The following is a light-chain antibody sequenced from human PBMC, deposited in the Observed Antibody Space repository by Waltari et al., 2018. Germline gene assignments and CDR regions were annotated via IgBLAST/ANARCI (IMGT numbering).Light chain of an antibody. V-gene: IGLV1-44*01. Sequence: QSVLTQPPSASGTPGQRVTISCSGSNSNIGSETVNWYQQLPGAAPKLLIYSDYHRPSGVPGRFSASKSGTSAALAITGLQSEDEADYWCTAWDDSLDAYVFGTGTKVTVL. CDR2: SDY. J-gene: IGLJ1*01. CDR1: NSNIGSET. CDR3: TAWDDSLDAYV.